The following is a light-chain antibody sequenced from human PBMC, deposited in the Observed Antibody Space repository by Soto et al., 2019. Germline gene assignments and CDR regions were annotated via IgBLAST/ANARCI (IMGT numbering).Light chain of an antibody. V-gene: IGLV2-14*03. CDR3: SSYTSSSTYV. Sequence: QSVLTQPASVSGSPGQSITISCTGTISDVGGYNYVSWYQQHPGKAPKLMFFDVSNRPSGVSNRFSGSKSGYTASLTISVLQAEDEADYYCSSYTSSSTYVFGTGTKVTVL. CDR2: DVS. CDR1: ISDVGGYNY. J-gene: IGLJ1*01.